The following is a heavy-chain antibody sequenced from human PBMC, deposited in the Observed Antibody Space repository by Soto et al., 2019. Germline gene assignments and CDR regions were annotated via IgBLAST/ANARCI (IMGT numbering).Heavy chain of an antibody. CDR1: GGTFSSYT. J-gene: IGHJ4*02. Sequence: QVQLVRSGAEVKKPGSSVKVSCKASGGTFSSYTISWVRQAPGQGLEWMGRIIPILGIANYAQKFQGRVTITADKSTSTAYMELSSLRSEDTAVYYCARLVDTADFDYWGQGTLVTVSS. V-gene: IGHV1-69*02. CDR3: ARLVDTADFDY. CDR2: IIPILGIA. D-gene: IGHD5-18*01.